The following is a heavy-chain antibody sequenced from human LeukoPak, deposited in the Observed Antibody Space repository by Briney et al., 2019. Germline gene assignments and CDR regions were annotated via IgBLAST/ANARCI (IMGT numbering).Heavy chain of an antibody. CDR3: ARDSVVVVTAKSAVWFDP. CDR2: ISSSGSII. J-gene: IGHJ5*02. CDR1: GFSYSDYY. Sequence: PGGSLRLSCAASGFSYSDYYMSWIRQAPGKGPEWVSYISSSGSIIYFADSVKGRFTISRDNAKNSVYLQMNSLRAEDTAVYYCARDSVVVVTAKSAVWFDPWGQGTLVTVSS. V-gene: IGHV3-11*01. D-gene: IGHD2-21*02.